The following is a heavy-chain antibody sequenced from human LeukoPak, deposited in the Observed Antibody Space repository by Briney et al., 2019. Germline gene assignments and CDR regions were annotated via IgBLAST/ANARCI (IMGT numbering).Heavy chain of an antibody. D-gene: IGHD3-10*01. V-gene: IGHV3-23*01. CDR1: GFTSGIYA. CDR3: AKSSGSYYNPPVYGMDV. J-gene: IGHJ6*02. Sequence: PGGSLRLSCAASGFTSGIYAMSWVRQAPGKGLEWVSAISGSDHSTYYADSVKGRFAMSRDNSKKTLYLQMSSLRAEDTAVYYCAKSSGSYYNPPVYGMDVWGQGTTVTVSS. CDR2: ISGSDHST.